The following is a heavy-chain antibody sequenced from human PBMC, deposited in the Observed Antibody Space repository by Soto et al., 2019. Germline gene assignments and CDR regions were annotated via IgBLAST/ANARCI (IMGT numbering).Heavy chain of an antibody. Sequence: QITLKESGPTLVKPTQTLTLTCSTSGFSLIDSGVAVGWIRQPPGKALDWLALVYWDYDKRYSPSLRTRLTITRDTSKNQVVLTMTNIDPVDTATYYCVHTYADHAGYYFDFWGQGTLVTVSS. CDR3: VHTYADHAGYYFDF. J-gene: IGHJ4*02. V-gene: IGHV2-5*02. CDR2: VYWDYDK. CDR1: GFSLIDSGVA.